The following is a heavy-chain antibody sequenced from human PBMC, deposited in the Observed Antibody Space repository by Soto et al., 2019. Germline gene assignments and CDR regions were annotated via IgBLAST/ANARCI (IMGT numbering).Heavy chain of an antibody. Sequence: LSLSCAASGFTVSSNYMSWVRQAPGKGLEWVSVIYSGGSTYYADSVKGRFTISRDNSKNTLYLQMNSLRAEDTAVYYCAASDDYSNYAAGYWGQGTLVTVSS. D-gene: IGHD4-4*01. CDR1: GFTVSSNY. J-gene: IGHJ4*02. V-gene: IGHV3-53*01. CDR2: IYSGGST. CDR3: AASDDYSNYAAGY.